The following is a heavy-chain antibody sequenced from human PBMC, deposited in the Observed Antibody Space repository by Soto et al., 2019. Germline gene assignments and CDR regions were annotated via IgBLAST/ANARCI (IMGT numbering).Heavy chain of an antibody. CDR2: IWYDGSDK. V-gene: IGHV3-33*01. Sequence: GGSLRLSCAASGFTLSSNGMHWVRQAPGKGLEWVAFIWYDGSDKYYADSAKGRFTISRDNAKNSLYLEMNSLRAEDTAVYYCARESEDLTSNFDYWGQGTLVTVSS. J-gene: IGHJ4*02. CDR1: GFTLSSNG. CDR3: ARESEDLTSNFDY.